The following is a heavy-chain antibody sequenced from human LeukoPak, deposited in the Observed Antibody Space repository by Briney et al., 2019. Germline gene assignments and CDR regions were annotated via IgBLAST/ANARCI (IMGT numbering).Heavy chain of an antibody. J-gene: IGHJ4*02. CDR2: ISSSSSTI. V-gene: IGHV3-48*01. Sequence: GGSLRLSCAASGFTFSSYSMNWARQAPGKGLEWVSYISSSSSTIYYADSVKGRFTISRDNAKNSLYLQMNSLRAEDTAVYYCARASIAARPDGAYWGQGTLVTVSS. D-gene: IGHD6-6*01. CDR1: GFTFSSYS. CDR3: ARASIAARPDGAY.